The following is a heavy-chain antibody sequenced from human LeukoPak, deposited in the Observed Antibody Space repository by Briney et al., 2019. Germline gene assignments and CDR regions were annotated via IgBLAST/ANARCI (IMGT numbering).Heavy chain of an antibody. CDR3: ARLTGLNWGSPAVVITYFDY. V-gene: IGHV5-10-1*01. J-gene: IGHJ4*02. D-gene: IGHD7-27*01. CDR2: IDPSDSYT. Sequence: GESLRISCKGSGYSFTSYWISWVRQMPGKGLEWMGRIDPSDSYTNYSPSFQGHVTISADKSISTAYLQWSSPKASDTAMYYCARLTGLNWGSPAVVITYFDYWGQGTLVTVSS. CDR1: GYSFTSYW.